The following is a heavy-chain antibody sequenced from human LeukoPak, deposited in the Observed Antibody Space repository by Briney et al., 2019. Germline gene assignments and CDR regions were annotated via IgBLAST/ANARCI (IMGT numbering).Heavy chain of an antibody. Sequence: ASVKVSCKASGGTFSSYAISWVRQAPGQGLEWMGRIIPIFGTATYAQKFQGRVTITTDESTSTAYMELSSLRSEDTAVYYCARESRIPTTVTTGYFDYWGQGTLVTVSS. CDR1: GGTFSSYA. CDR2: IIPIFGTA. D-gene: IGHD4-17*01. J-gene: IGHJ4*02. V-gene: IGHV1-69*05. CDR3: ARESRIPTTVTTGYFDY.